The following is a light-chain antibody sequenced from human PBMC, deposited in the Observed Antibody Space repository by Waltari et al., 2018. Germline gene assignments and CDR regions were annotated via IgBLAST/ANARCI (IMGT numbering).Light chain of an antibody. CDR2: SAS. V-gene: IGKV3-20*01. J-gene: IGKJ4*01. Sequence: SASHSTTSIFLGWYQQNPGQPPRLRIFSASIRDTGIPDRFSGSGFGTDFPLPINSLGPEDFAVYYRQQWDRSSLTFGGGTEVEL. CDR3: QQWDRSSLT. CDR1: HSTTSIF.